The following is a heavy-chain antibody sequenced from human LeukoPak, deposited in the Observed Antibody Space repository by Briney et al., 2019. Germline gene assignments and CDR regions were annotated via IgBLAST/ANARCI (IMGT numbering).Heavy chain of an antibody. CDR2: ISYDGSNK. Sequence: GGSLRLSCAASGFTFSSYAMHWVRQAPGKGLEWVAVISYDGSNKYYADSVKGRFTISRDNSKDALYLQMNSLRAEDTAVYYCAREWIQLWFRYYYFYGMDVWGQGTTVTVSS. J-gene: IGHJ6*02. D-gene: IGHD5-18*01. CDR1: GFTFSSYA. CDR3: AREWIQLWFRYYYFYGMDV. V-gene: IGHV3-30-3*01.